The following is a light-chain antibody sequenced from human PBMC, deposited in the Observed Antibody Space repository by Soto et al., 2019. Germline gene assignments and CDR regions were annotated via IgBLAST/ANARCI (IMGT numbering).Light chain of an antibody. V-gene: IGKV1-5*01. Sequence: DIQMAQSPSTLSASVGDRVTITCRASQNIDSRLAWCQQKPGKAPKLLVYDASTLERGVTSTFSGSGSGTDFTLTISSLQPEDFATYYCQQYNSFSLFTFGPGTKVETK. CDR3: QQYNSFSLFT. J-gene: IGKJ3*01. CDR2: DAS. CDR1: QNIDSR.